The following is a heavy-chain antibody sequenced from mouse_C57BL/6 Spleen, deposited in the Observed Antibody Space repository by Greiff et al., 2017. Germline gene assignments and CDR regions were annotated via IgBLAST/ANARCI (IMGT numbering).Heavy chain of an antibody. CDR2: IDPSDSET. CDR3: ARSEAYYYAMDY. D-gene: IGHD2-10*01. J-gene: IGHJ4*01. Sequence: QVQLQQSGAELVRPGSSVKLSCKASGYTFTSYWMHWVKQRPIQGLEWIGNIDPSDSETHYNQKFKDKATLTVDKSSSTAYMQLSSLTSEDSAVYYCARSEAYYYAMDYWGQGTSGTVSS. CDR1: GYTFTSYW. V-gene: IGHV1-52*01.